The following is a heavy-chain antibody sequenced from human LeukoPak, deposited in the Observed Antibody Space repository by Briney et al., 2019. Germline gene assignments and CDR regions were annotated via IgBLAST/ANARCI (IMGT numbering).Heavy chain of an antibody. V-gene: IGHV1-8*03. Sequence: ASVKVSCKASGGTFSSYAISWVRQATGQGLEWMGWMNPNSGNTGYAQKFQGRVTITRNTSISTAYMELSSLRSEDTAVYYCARGRIAARRFPYYYYYYMDVWGKGTTVTVSS. CDR3: ARGRIAARRFPYYYYYYMDV. J-gene: IGHJ6*03. D-gene: IGHD6-6*01. CDR2: MNPNSGNT. CDR1: GGTFSSYA.